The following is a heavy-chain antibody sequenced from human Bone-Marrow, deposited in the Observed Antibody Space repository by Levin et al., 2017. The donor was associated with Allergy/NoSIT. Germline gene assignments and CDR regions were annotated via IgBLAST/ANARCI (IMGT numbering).Heavy chain of an antibody. CDR2: ISVYNGNT. J-gene: IGHJ6*02. CDR3: ARGSGYYGSGSYGGYYYYGMDV. V-gene: IGHV1-18*01. Sequence: ASVKVSCKASGYTFNNYGINWVRQAPGQGLEWMGWISVYNGNTNYAQKVRGRVTMTTDTSTGTAYMELRSLRSDDTAVYYWARGSGYYGSGSYGGYYYYGMDVWGQGTTVSVSS. D-gene: IGHD3-10*01. CDR1: GYTFNNYG.